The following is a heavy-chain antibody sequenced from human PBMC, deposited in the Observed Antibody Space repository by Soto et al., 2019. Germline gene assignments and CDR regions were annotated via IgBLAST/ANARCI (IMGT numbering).Heavy chain of an antibody. V-gene: IGHV5-51*01. Sequence: GESLKISCKGSGYSFTSYWIGWVRQMPGKGLEWMGIIYPGDSDTRYSPSFQGQVTISADKSISTAYLQWSSLKASDTAMYYCARHLGIARQRIHYYYYMDVWGKGTTVTVSS. J-gene: IGHJ6*03. CDR1: GYSFTSYW. D-gene: IGHD6-13*01. CDR2: IYPGDSDT. CDR3: ARHLGIARQRIHYYYYMDV.